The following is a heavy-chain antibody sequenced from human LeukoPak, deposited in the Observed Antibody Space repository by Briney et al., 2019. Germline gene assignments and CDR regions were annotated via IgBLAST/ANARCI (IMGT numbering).Heavy chain of an antibody. D-gene: IGHD4-17*01. V-gene: IGHV1-18*01. Sequence: ASVKVSCKASGYTFTSYGISWVRQAPGQGLEWMGWISAYNGNTNYAQKLQGRVTMTTDTSTSTAYMELRSLRSDDTAVYYCASTLTTVTHLHAFDIWGQGTMVTVSS. J-gene: IGHJ3*02. CDR1: GYTFTSYG. CDR3: ASTLTTVTHLHAFDI. CDR2: ISAYNGNT.